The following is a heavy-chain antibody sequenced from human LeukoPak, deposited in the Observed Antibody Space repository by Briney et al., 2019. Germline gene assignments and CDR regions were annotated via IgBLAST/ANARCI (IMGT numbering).Heavy chain of an antibody. D-gene: IGHD5-24*01. V-gene: IGHV5-51*01. CDR3: ARASRDGYNQNFDY. CDR1: GYSFFSNYW. J-gene: IGHJ4*02. Sequence: GESLKISCKAYGYSFFSNYWIAWVRQMPGKGLEWMGILYPGDSDSRYSPSFQGQVTVSADRSISTAYLHWSSLKVSDTAMYYCARASRDGYNQNFDYWGQGTLVTVSS. CDR2: LYPGDSDS.